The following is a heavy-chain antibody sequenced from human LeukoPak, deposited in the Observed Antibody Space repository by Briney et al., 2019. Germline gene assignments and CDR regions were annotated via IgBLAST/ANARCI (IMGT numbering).Heavy chain of an antibody. Sequence: GGSLRLSCVASGFTFSTYAMSWVRQAPGKGLEWVSAISGSAGSTYYADSVKGRFTISRDNSKNTLYVQTNSLRAEDTAVYYCARRSSWYGPVDYWGQGTLVTVSS. V-gene: IGHV3-23*01. CDR1: GFTFSTYA. J-gene: IGHJ4*02. CDR3: ARRSSWYGPVDY. CDR2: ISGSAGST. D-gene: IGHD6-13*01.